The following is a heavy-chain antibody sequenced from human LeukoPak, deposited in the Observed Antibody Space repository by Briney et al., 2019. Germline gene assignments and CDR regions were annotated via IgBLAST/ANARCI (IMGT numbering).Heavy chain of an antibody. J-gene: IGHJ4*02. CDR3: ARHFKNYYDSSGYHPLTPIDY. V-gene: IGHV4-59*08. CDR2: IYYSGST. D-gene: IGHD3-22*01. Sequence: PSETLSVTCTVSGGSISSYYWSWIRQPPGKGLGWIGYIYYSGSTNYNPSLKSRVTISVDTSKNQFSLKLSSVTAADTAVYYCARHFKNYYDSSGYHPLTPIDYWGQGTLVTVSS. CDR1: GGSISSYY.